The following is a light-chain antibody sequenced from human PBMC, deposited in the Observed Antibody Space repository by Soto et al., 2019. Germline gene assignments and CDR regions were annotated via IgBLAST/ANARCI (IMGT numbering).Light chain of an antibody. Sequence: QSALTQPASLSGSPGQSITISCTGRSSDVGSYNLVSWYQQYPGKEPRLLIYEASKRPSGVSDRFSASKSGVTASLTISGLQAEDEADYYCCSFASNSPLVFGGGTKLTVL. CDR1: SSDVGSYNL. CDR2: EAS. CDR3: CSFASNSPLV. J-gene: IGLJ3*02. V-gene: IGLV2-23*01.